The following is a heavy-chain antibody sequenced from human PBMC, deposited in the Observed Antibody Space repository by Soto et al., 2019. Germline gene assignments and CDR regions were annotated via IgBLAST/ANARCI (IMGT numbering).Heavy chain of an antibody. D-gene: IGHD1-26*01. Sequence: SVKVSCKASGGTFSSYAISWVRQAPGQGLEWMGGIIPLFGTANYPQKFQGRVTITADESTSTASMELSSLRSEDTAVYYCAAAALVGAPSQFAYWGQGTLVTVSS. J-gene: IGHJ4*02. CDR2: IIPLFGTA. V-gene: IGHV1-69*13. CDR3: AAAALVGAPSQFAY. CDR1: GGTFSSYA.